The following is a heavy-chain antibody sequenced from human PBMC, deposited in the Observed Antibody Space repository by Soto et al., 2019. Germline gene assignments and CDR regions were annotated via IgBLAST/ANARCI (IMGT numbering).Heavy chain of an antibody. V-gene: IGHV4-61*01. Sequence: SETLSLTCTVSGDSVSSSSYFWSWIRQPPGKGLEWIGYIYYSGSTHYNPSLKSRVTISVDTSKSQFSLKLSSVTAADTAVYYCASYSMGIFSPCSFDYWGPGTMVTVSS. CDR3: ASYSMGIFSPCSFDY. CDR1: GDSVSSSSYF. CDR2: IYYSGST. D-gene: IGHD3-9*01. J-gene: IGHJ4*02.